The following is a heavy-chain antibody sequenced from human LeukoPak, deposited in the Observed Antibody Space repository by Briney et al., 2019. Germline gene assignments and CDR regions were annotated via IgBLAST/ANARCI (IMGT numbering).Heavy chain of an antibody. CDR3: AKDRIIIAARPDY. CDR2: ISGSGGST. D-gene: IGHD6-6*01. V-gene: IGHV3-23*01. Sequence: GGSLRLSCAVTGFTFSSYAMSWVRQAPGKGLEWVSAISGSGGSTYYADSVKGRFTISRDNSKNTLYLQMNSLRAEDTAVYYCAKDRIIIAARPDYWGQGTLVTVSS. CDR1: GFTFSSYA. J-gene: IGHJ4*02.